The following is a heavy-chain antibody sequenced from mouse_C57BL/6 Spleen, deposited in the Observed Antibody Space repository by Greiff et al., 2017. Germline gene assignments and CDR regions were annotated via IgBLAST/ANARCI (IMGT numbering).Heavy chain of an antibody. D-gene: IGHD4-1*01. CDR1: GYAFSSSW. V-gene: IGHV1-82*01. CDR2: IYPGDGDT. Sequence: VQLQQSGPELVKPGASVKISCTASGYAFSSSWMNWVKQRPGKGLEWIGRIYPGDGDTNYNGKFKGKATLTADKSSSTAYMQLSSLTSEDSAVYFCARELGPYFDVWGTGTTVTVSS. CDR3: ARELGPYFDV. J-gene: IGHJ1*03.